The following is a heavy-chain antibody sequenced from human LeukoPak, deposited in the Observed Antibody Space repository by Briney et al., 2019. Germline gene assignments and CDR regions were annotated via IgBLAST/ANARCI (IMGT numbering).Heavy chain of an antibody. J-gene: IGHJ3*02. CDR3: AKARGGSYYDAFEI. CDR2: IGGGGGST. CDR1: GFTVSSNY. V-gene: IGHV3-23*01. D-gene: IGHD3-22*01. Sequence: PGGSLRLSCAASGFTVSSNYMSWVRQAPGKGLEWVSTIGGGGGSTYYADSVKGRFTISRDNSKNTLYLQMNSLRDEDTATYYCAKARGGSYYDAFEIWGQGTMVSVSS.